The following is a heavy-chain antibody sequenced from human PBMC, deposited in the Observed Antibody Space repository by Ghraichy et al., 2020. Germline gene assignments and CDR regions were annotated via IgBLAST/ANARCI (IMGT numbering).Heavy chain of an antibody. J-gene: IGHJ4*02. CDR3: AREYYDSSGYPGYFDY. Sequence: GESLNISCAASGFTFSSYSMNWVRQAPGKGLEWVSSISSSSSYIYYADSVKGRFTISRDNAKNSLYLQMNSLRAEDTAVYYCAREYYDSSGYPGYFDYWGQGTLVTVSS. V-gene: IGHV3-21*01. CDR1: GFTFSSYS. CDR2: ISSSSSYI. D-gene: IGHD3-22*01.